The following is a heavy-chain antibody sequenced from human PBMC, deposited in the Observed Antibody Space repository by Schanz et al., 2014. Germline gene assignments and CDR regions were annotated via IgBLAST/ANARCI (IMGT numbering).Heavy chain of an antibody. D-gene: IGHD3-16*01. CDR3: AKLGMTATNYYHNGMDV. CDR1: GFTVNTNY. V-gene: IGHV3-30*02. Sequence: QVQLVESGGGVAQPGGSLRLSCAVSGFTVNTNYMSWVRQAPGKGLEWVGFIRYDGSKKYYVDSVKGRFTISRDNSKNTLYLQMNSLRTEDTAAYYCAKLGMTATNYYHNGMDVWGQGTTVTVSS. CDR2: IRYDGSKK. J-gene: IGHJ6*02.